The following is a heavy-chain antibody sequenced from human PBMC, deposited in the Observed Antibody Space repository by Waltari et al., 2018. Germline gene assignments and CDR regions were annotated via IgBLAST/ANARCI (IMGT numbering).Heavy chain of an antibody. V-gene: IGHV3-53*01. D-gene: IGHD6-19*01. J-gene: IGHJ5*02. CDR2: IYSVGIT. CDR1: GFTVSSNY. Sequence: EVQLVESGGGLIQPGGSLRLSCAASGFTVSSNYMSWVRQAPGKGLELVSFIYSVGITYCADSVKGRFTISRDNSKNTLYLQMNSLRAEDTAVYYCARAAVAGTSDWFDPWGQGTLVIVSS. CDR3: ARAAVAGTSDWFDP.